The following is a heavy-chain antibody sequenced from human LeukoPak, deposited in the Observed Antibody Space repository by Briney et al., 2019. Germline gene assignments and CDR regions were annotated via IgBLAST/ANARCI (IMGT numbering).Heavy chain of an antibody. CDR1: GYIFTDYH. Sequence: ASVKVSCKASGYIFTDYHIHWVRQAPGQGLEWMGWINPNSGGTNYAQKFQGRVTMTRDTSISTAYMELSSLRSEDTAVYYCARVSNEYQLLFSYYMDVWGKGTTVTISS. CDR3: ARVSNEYQLLFSYYMDV. D-gene: IGHD2-2*01. V-gene: IGHV1-2*02. CDR2: INPNSGGT. J-gene: IGHJ6*03.